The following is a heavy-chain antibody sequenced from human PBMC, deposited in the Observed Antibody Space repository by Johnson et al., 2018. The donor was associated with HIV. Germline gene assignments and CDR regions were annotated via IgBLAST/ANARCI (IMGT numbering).Heavy chain of an antibody. CDR3: AKHRSSWYDDAFDI. Sequence: VQLVESGGGLVQPGGSLRLSCAASGFNFSNYAMTWVRQAPGKGLEWVSSISGSGGSTYFADSVKGRFTISRDNSKNTLYLQMNSLKVEDTAVYYCAKHRSSWYDDAFDIWGQGTMVTVSS. V-gene: IGHV3-23*04. D-gene: IGHD6-13*01. J-gene: IGHJ3*02. CDR1: GFNFSNYA. CDR2: ISGSGGST.